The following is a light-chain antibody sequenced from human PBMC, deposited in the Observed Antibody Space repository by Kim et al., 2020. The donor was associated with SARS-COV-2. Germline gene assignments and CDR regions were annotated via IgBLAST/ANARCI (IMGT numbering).Light chain of an antibody. CDR3: NSRGSNDNVL. CDR2: GKN. V-gene: IGLV3-19*01. CDR1: SLRSYY. Sequence: VALGQTVRITCQGDSLRSYYATWYQQKPGQAHIVVIYGKNNRPSGIPDRFSGASSGDTASLTITGTQAGDEADYYCNSRGSNDNVLFGGGTQLTVL. J-gene: IGLJ2*01.